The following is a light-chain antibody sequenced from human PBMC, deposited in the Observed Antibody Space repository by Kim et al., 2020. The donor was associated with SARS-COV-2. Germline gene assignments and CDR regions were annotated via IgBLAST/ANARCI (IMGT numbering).Light chain of an antibody. CDR3: QSADSSGTLYV. CDR1: ALPKQY. Sequence: SPGKTTRITCSGDALPKQYAYWYQQKPGQAPVLVIYKDSERPSGIPERFSGSSSGTTVTLTISGVQAEDEADYYCQSADSSGTLYVFGTGTKVTVL. V-gene: IGLV3-25*03. J-gene: IGLJ1*01. CDR2: KDS.